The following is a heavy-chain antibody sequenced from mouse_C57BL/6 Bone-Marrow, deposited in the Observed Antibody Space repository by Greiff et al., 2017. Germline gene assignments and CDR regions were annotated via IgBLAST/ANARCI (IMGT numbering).Heavy chain of an antibody. V-gene: IGHV1-26*01. D-gene: IGHD1-1*02. CDR3: ARGGRPGTLAV. CDR1: GYTFTDYY. J-gene: IGHJ3*01. CDR2: INPNNGGT. Sequence: EVQLQQSGPELVKPGASVKLSCKASGYTFTDYYMNWVKQSPGKSLEWIGDINPNNGGTSYNQKFKGKATLTVAKSSSTAYLELRSLPSEDSAVYHCARGGRPGTLAVGGKGTLVTVSA.